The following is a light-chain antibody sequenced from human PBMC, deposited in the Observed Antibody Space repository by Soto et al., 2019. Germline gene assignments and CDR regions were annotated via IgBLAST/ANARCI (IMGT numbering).Light chain of an antibody. J-gene: IGKJ1*01. CDR3: QQSYSTPPWT. CDR1: QSIISY. Sequence: DIQMTQSPSTLSASVGDRFTIACLSSQSIISYLNWYQQKPGKAPKLLIYAASSLQSGVPSRFSGSGSGTDFTLTISSLQPEDFATYYCQQSYSTPPWTFGQGTKVDIK. V-gene: IGKV1-39*01. CDR2: AAS.